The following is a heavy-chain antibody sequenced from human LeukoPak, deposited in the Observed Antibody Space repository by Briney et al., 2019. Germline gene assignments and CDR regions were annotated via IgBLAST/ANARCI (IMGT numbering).Heavy chain of an antibody. D-gene: IGHD3-22*01. Sequence: ASVKVSCKASGYTFTSYDINWVRQATGQGLEWMGWMNPNSGNTGYAQKFQGRVTMTTDTSTSTAYMELRSLRSDDSAMYYCAKDYYGSSGEGPFDYWGQGTLVTVSS. V-gene: IGHV1-8*02. CDR3: AKDYYGSSGEGPFDY. CDR2: MNPNSGNT. CDR1: GYTFTSYD. J-gene: IGHJ4*02.